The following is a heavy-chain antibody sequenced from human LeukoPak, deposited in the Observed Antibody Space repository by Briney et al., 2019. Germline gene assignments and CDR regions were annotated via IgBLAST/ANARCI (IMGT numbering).Heavy chain of an antibody. CDR1: GFTFSSYG. V-gene: IGHV3-23*01. CDR3: VVTIFGVVT. CDR2: ISGSGANT. D-gene: IGHD3-3*01. Sequence: PGGSLRLSCAASGFTFSSYGMSWVRQAPGKGLEWVSSISGSGANTFYADSVKGRFTISRDNAKNSLYVQMNSLRAEDTAVYYCVVTIFGVVTWGQGTLVTVSS. J-gene: IGHJ4*02.